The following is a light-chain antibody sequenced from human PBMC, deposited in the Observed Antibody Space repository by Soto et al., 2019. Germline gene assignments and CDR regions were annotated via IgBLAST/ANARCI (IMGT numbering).Light chain of an antibody. V-gene: IGLV1-51*01. CDR3: GTLDSSLEAV. CDR1: SSNIGNNY. CDR2: DNN. J-gene: IGLJ7*01. Sequence: QSVLTQPPSVSAAPGQKVTISCSGSSSNIGNNYVSWYQQLPGTAPKLLIYDNNKRPSGIPDRFSGSKSGTSATLGITGLQTGDEADYYCGTLDSSLEAVFGGGTQLTVL.